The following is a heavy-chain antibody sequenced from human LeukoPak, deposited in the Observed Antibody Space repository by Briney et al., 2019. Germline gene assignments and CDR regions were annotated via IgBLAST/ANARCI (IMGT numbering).Heavy chain of an antibody. CDR1: GFTFSSYG. D-gene: IGHD3-9*01. V-gene: IGHV3-48*04. J-gene: IGHJ3*01. Sequence: PGGSLRLSCAASGFTFSSYGMNWVRRAPGKGLEWISYMNSDSSTIYHADPVRGRFTISRDNAKNTLYLQMNSLRAEDTAVYYCARDYGSLSVWGQGTMVTVSS. CDR2: MNSDSSTI. CDR3: ARDYGSLSV.